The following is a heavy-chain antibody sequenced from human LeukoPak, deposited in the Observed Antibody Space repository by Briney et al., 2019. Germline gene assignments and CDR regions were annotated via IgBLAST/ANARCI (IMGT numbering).Heavy chain of an antibody. D-gene: IGHD1-1*01. V-gene: IGHV1-2*02. CDR2: INPNSGGT. J-gene: IGHJ6*03. Sequence: ASVKVSCKASGYTFTGYYMHWVRQAPGQGLEWMGWINPNSGGTNYAQKFQGRVTMTRDTSISTAYMELSRLRSDDTAVYYCARGIRGRYYYYYMDVWGKGTTVTVSS. CDR3: ARGIRGRYYYYYMDV. CDR1: GYTFTGYY.